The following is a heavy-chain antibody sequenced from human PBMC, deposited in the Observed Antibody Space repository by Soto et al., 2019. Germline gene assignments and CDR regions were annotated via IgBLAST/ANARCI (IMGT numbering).Heavy chain of an antibody. CDR2: ISGSGGST. V-gene: IGHV3-23*01. CDR1: GFTFSSYA. Sequence: GGSLRLSCSASGFTFSSYAMSWVRPAPGKGLEWVSAISGSGGSTYYADSVKGRFTISRDNSKNTLYLQMNSLRAEDTAVYYSAKDRRYYIAVAGTDYWGQGTLVTVSS. CDR3: AKDRRYYIAVAGTDY. D-gene: IGHD6-19*01. J-gene: IGHJ4*02.